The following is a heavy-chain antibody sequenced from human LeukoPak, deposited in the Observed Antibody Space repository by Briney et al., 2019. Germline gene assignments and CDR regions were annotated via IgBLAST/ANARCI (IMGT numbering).Heavy chain of an antibody. D-gene: IGHD1-26*01. CDR2: IAPDGSDK. CDR1: GFTFDDYG. Sequence: GGSLRLSCAASGFTFDDYGMSWVRQAPGKGLEWVANIAPDGSDKSYVDSVKGRFTISRDNANNLLFLQMISLRAEDTAVYYCARDGGSSGSYPYWGQGTLVTVSS. CDR3: ARDGGSSGSYPY. V-gene: IGHV3-7*01. J-gene: IGHJ4*02.